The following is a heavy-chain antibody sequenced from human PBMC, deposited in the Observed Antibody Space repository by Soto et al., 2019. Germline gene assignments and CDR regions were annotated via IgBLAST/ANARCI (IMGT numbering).Heavy chain of an antibody. CDR1: GDSLSPGSYY. D-gene: IGHD3-16*01. V-gene: IGHV4-61*01. Sequence: SSETLSLTCTVSGDSLSPGSYYWSWIRQSPGKGPEWIGSIYYSGSTKYSPSVKGRVTISIDTSKNQFSLRVNSVTAADTAVYYCARHADVATYKDLAYFKAWGEGTLVTVSS. J-gene: IGHJ4*02. CDR3: ARHADVATYKDLAYFKA. CDR2: IYYSGST.